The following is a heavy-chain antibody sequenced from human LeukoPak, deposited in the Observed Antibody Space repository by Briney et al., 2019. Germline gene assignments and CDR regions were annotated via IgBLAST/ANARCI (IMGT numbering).Heavy chain of an antibody. J-gene: IGHJ6*03. CDR2: IYYSGST. D-gene: IGHD5-24*01. CDR1: GFTFNIYT. V-gene: IGHV4-39*01. CDR3: ARRPIYYYYMDV. Sequence: TPGGSLRLSCAASGFTFNIYTMTWVRQPPGKGLEWIGSIYYSGSTYYNPSLKSRVTISVDTSKNQFSLKLSSVTAADTAVYYCARRPIYYYYMDVWGKGTTVTVSS.